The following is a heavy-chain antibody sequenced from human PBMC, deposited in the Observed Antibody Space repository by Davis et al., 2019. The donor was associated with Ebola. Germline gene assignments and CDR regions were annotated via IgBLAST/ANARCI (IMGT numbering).Heavy chain of an antibody. CDR1: GFTFRSYA. Sequence: GESLKISCAASGFTFRSYAMSWVRQAPGKGLEWVANIKQDGSEKYYVDSVKGRFTISRDNAKNSLYLQMNSLRAEDTAVYYCARERRIVVVPAAAHYYYYGMDVWGQGTTVTVSS. CDR2: IKQDGSEK. J-gene: IGHJ6*02. CDR3: ARERRIVVVPAAAHYYYYGMDV. D-gene: IGHD2-2*01. V-gene: IGHV3-7*03.